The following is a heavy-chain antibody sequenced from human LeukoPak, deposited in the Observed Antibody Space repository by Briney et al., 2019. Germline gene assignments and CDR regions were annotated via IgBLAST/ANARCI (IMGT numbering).Heavy chain of an antibody. CDR3: ARVRSSGWSYFDY. D-gene: IGHD6-19*01. Sequence: GGSLRLSCAASGFTFSSYWMHWVRQAPGKGLVWVSRIDSDGSSTSYADSVKGRFTISRDNGKNTEYLQMNSLRAEDTAVYYCARVRSSGWSYFDYWGQGTLVTVSS. CDR1: GFTFSSYW. CDR2: IDSDGSST. J-gene: IGHJ4*02. V-gene: IGHV3-74*01.